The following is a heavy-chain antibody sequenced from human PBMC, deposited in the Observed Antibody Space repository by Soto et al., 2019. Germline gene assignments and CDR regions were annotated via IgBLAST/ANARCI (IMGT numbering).Heavy chain of an antibody. Sequence: GGSLRLSCAASGFTFSSHAMSWVRQAPGKGLVWVSAISGSGGSTYYADSVKGRFTISRDNSKNTLYLQMNSLRAEDTAVYYCAKDMIARPRRPLDAFDIWGQGTMVTVSS. V-gene: IGHV3-23*01. CDR1: GFTFSSHA. J-gene: IGHJ3*02. D-gene: IGHD3-22*01. CDR3: AKDMIARPRRPLDAFDI. CDR2: ISGSGGST.